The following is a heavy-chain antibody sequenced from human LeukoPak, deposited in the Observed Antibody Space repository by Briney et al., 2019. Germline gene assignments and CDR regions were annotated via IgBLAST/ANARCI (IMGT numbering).Heavy chain of an antibody. CDR1: GGSISSYH. V-gene: IGHV4-59*01. J-gene: IGHJ3*02. CDR2: TYNSGST. D-gene: IGHD3-3*01. Sequence: SETLSLTCTVSGGSISSYHWSWIRQPPGQGLEWNGDTYNSGSTNYNTSLKSRVNISVDTSKNQFSLKLTSVTAADTAVYYCAGGIFGVVINAFHIWGQGTMVTVSS. CDR3: AGGIFGVVINAFHI.